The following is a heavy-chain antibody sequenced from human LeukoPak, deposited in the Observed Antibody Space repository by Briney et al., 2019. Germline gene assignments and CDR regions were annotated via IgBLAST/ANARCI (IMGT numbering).Heavy chain of an antibody. CDR1: GFAFDEYT. D-gene: IGHD2-8*02. CDR2: ILPSGGEI. J-gene: IGHJ4*02. CDR3: ATYRQVLLPFES. Sequence: GGSLRLSCVASGFAFDEYTFNWVRQAPGKGLEWVSSILPSGGEIHYADSVRGRFTISRDNSKSTLSLQMNSLRAEDTAIYYCATYRQVLLPFESWGQGTLVTVSS. V-gene: IGHV3-23*01.